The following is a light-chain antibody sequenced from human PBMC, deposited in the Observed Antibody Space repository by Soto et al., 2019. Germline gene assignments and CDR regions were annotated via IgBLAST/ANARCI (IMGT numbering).Light chain of an antibody. CDR1: YSNIGNNA. Sequence: QSVLTQPPSASGTPGQRVIISCSGGYSNIGNNAVIWFQQFPGMAPKLLIYNDNQRASGVPDRFSGSKSGTSGSLAISGLQSEDEADYYCAAWDDSLGGLFSGGTKLTVL. V-gene: IGLV1-44*01. J-gene: IGLJ3*02. CDR2: NDN. CDR3: AAWDDSLGGL.